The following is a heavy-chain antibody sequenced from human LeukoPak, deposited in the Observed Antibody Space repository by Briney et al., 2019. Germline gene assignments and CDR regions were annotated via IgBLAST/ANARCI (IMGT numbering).Heavy chain of an antibody. D-gene: IGHD5-18*01. V-gene: IGHV5-51*01. J-gene: IGHJ6*03. CDR3: ARPASGYSYGTTPRYYYYYMDV. Sequence: GESPKISCKGSGYSFTSYWIGWVRQMPGKGLEWMGIIYPGDSDTRYSPSFQGQVTISADKSISTAYLQWSSLKASDTAMYYCARPASGYSYGTTPRYYYYYMDVWGKGTTVTVSS. CDR2: IYPGDSDT. CDR1: GYSFTSYW.